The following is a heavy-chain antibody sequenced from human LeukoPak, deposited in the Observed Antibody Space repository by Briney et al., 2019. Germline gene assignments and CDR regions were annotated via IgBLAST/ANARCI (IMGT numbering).Heavy chain of an antibody. D-gene: IGHD5-24*01. CDR2: FDPEDGET. J-gene: IGHJ6*02. Sequence: ASVKVSCKVSGYTLTELSMHWVRQAPGKGLEWMGGFDPEDGETIYAQKFQGRVTMTEDTSTDTAYMELSSLRSEDTAVYYCATDTGERDGYKHYYYYGMDVWGQGTTVTVSS. CDR3: ATDTGERDGYKHYYYYGMDV. CDR1: GYTLTELS. V-gene: IGHV1-24*01.